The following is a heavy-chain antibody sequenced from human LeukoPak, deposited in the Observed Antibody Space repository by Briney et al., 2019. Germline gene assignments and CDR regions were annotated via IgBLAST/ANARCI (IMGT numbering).Heavy chain of an antibody. CDR3: ARSTGSTMFIDY. CDR2: TYYSGNT. J-gene: IGHJ4*02. V-gene: IGHV4-59*01. CDR1: GGSISSYY. Sequence: SSETLSLPCTVSGGSISSYYWSWIRQPPGKGLEWLGYTYYSGNTDYNPSLKSRVAISVDTSKNQFSLKLSSVTAADTAVYYFARSTGSTMFIDYWGQGTLVTVSS. D-gene: IGHD3-10*02.